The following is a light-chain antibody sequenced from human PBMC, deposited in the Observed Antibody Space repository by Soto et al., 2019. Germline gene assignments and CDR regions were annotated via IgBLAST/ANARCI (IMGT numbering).Light chain of an antibody. CDR2: GNN. Sequence: QPVLTQPPSVSGAPGQRVTISCTGSNSNIGAGFAVHWYQQLPGTAPKLLIHGNNNRPSGVPDRFSGSKSDTSASLAITGLQADDEADYYCATWDGSLNGWVFGGGTQLTVL. CDR3: ATWDGSLNGWV. V-gene: IGLV1-40*01. J-gene: IGLJ3*02. CDR1: NSNIGAGFA.